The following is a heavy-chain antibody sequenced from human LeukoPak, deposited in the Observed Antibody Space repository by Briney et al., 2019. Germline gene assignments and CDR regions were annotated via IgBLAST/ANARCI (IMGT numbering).Heavy chain of an antibody. Sequence: SETLPLTCTVSDGSISNHYWSWIRQPPGKGLEWIGNINYSGSTKYNPSLKSRVVMSVDTSKNQFSLKLSSVTAADTAVYYCAKDIYGSGSYYGNGLDVWGRGTTVTASS. D-gene: IGHD3-10*01. CDR2: INYSGST. CDR1: DGSISNHY. V-gene: IGHV4-59*11. J-gene: IGHJ6*02. CDR3: AKDIYGSGSYYGNGLDV.